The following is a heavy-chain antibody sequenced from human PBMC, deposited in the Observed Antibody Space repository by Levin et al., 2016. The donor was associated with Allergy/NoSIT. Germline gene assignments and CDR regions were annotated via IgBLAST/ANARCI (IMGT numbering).Heavy chain of an antibody. Sequence: GGSLRLSCAASGFTFNFYAMHWVRQVPGKGLEWVAFISEDGKNLNYADSMKGRFTISRDNSRNTLFLQMNNLRVDDTAVYFCARQQWLILDFWGQGTQVTVSS. CDR3: ARQQWLILDF. CDR1: GFTFNFYA. J-gene: IGHJ4*02. CDR2: ISEDGKNL. V-gene: IGHV3-30*04. D-gene: IGHD6-19*01.